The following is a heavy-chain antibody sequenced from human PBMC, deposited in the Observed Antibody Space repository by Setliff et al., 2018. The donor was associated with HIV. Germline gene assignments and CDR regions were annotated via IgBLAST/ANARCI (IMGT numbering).Heavy chain of an antibody. D-gene: IGHD1-26*01. Sequence: PGGSLRLSCTASGLMFSSYWMRWVRQAPGKGLEWVANINQDGTKKYYVDSVKGRFTVSRDNAKNSLYLQMNSLRTEDTAVYYCTRNIGSGTYWGSWYYMDVWGKGTTVTVSS. CDR2: INQDGTKK. V-gene: IGHV3-7*03. J-gene: IGHJ6*03. CDR1: GLMFSSYW. CDR3: TRNIGSGTYWGSWYYMDV.